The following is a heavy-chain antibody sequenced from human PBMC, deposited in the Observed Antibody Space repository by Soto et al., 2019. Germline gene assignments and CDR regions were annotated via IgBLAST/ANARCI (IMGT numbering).Heavy chain of an antibody. J-gene: IGHJ3*02. D-gene: IGHD3-22*01. V-gene: IGHV1-18*01. CDR2: ISAYNGNT. CDR1: GYTFTSYG. CDR3: ARDADYDSSGYYQMERAFDT. Sequence: GASVKVSCKSSGYTFTSYGISWVRQAPGQGLEWMGWISAYNGNTNYAQKLQGRVTMTTDTSTSTAYMELRSLRSDDTAVYYCARDADYDSSGYYQMERAFDTWGQGTMVTVS.